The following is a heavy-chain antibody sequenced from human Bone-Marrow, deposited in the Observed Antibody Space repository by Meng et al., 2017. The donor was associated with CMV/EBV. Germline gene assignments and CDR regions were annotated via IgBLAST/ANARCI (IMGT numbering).Heavy chain of an antibody. Sequence: SLKISCAASGFTFDDYAMHWVRQAPGKGLEWVSGISWNSGSIGYADSVKGRFTSSRDNAKNSLYLQMNSLRAEDTAVYYCARDRVRQLVMYYGMDVWGQGTTVTVSS. CDR1: GFTFDDYA. V-gene: IGHV3-9*01. J-gene: IGHJ6*02. CDR2: ISWNSGSI. CDR3: ARDRVRQLVMYYGMDV. D-gene: IGHD6-6*01.